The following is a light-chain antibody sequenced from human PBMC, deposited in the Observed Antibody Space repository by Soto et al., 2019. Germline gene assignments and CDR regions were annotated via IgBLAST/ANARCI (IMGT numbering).Light chain of an antibody. J-gene: IGKJ1*01. CDR3: QQYNTHSGT. Sequence: DIQMTQSPSSLSASVGDRVTITCRASQSIVTYLNWYLQKPGKAPNLLIYDASTLESGVPARFSGSRSGTEFNLTISSLQPDDIGTYYCQQYNTHSGTFGQGTKVDIK. CDR1: QSIVTY. CDR2: DAS. V-gene: IGKV1-5*01.